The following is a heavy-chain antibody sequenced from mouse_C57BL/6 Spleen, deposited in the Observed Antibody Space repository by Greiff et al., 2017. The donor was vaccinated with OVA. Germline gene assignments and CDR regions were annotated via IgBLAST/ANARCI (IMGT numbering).Heavy chain of an antibody. D-gene: IGHD1-1*01. CDR2: INPNNGGT. Sequence: EVQLQQSGPELVKPGASVKMSCKASGYTFTDYNMHWVKQSHGKSLEWIGYINPNNGGTSHNQKFKGKATLTVNKSSSTAYMELRSLTSEDSAVYYCARWPLYYYGSSYFDYWGQGTTLTVSS. V-gene: IGHV1-22*01. J-gene: IGHJ2*01. CDR3: ARWPLYYYGSSYFDY. CDR1: GYTFTDYN.